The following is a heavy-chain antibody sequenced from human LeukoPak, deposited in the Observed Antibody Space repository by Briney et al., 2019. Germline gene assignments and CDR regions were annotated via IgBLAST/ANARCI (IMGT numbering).Heavy chain of an antibody. V-gene: IGHV3-21*01. Sequence: GGSLRLSCAASGFTFSAYSMNWVRQAPGEGLEWVSSIGAAGSHIYYADSMKGRFTISRDNAKSSLFLQMNSLRVEDTAVYYCALLAVASDFDYWGQGALVTVSS. J-gene: IGHJ4*02. CDR2: IGAAGSHI. D-gene: IGHD6-19*01. CDR1: GFTFSAYS. CDR3: ALLAVASDFDY.